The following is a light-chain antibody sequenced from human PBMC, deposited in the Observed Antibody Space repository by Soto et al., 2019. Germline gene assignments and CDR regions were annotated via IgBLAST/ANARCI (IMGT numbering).Light chain of an antibody. CDR2: DAS. J-gene: IGKJ4*01. CDR1: QSVSSY. V-gene: IGKV3-20*01. CDR3: QQYGSSRLT. Sequence: EIVLTQSPATLSLSPGERATLSCRASQSVSSYLAWYQQKPGQAPRLLIYDASNRATGIPARFSGSGSGTDFTLTISRLEPEDFAVYYCQQYGSSRLTFGGGTKVDIK.